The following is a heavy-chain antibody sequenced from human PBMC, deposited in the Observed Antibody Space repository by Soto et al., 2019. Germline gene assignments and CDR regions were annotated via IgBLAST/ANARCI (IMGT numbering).Heavy chain of an antibody. D-gene: IGHD3-3*01. V-gene: IGHV4-4*07. Sequence: NPSETLSLTCTVSGGSMTSYYWTWIRQPAGKGLEWIGRVYSSGGTHYNPSLKSRVTISLDTSKNQFSLRLLSVTDADTAVYFCARGQRFSDWFDPWGQGTLVTV. CDR1: GGSMTSYY. J-gene: IGHJ5*02. CDR2: VYSSGGT. CDR3: ARGQRFSDWFDP.